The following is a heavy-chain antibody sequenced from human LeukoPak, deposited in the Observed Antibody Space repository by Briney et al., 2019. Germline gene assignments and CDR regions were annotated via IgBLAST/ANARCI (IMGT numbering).Heavy chain of an antibody. V-gene: IGHV5-51*01. CDR3: ARPLYDFWSGYPPHAFDI. CDR1: GYSFTSYW. J-gene: IGHJ3*02. CDR2: IYPGDSDT. D-gene: IGHD3-3*01. Sequence: GESLKISCKGSGYSFTSYWIGWVRQMPGKGLEWMGIIYPGDSDTRYSPSFQGQVTISADKSISTAYLQWSSLKASDSAMYYCARPLYDFWSGYPPHAFDIWGQGTMVTVSS.